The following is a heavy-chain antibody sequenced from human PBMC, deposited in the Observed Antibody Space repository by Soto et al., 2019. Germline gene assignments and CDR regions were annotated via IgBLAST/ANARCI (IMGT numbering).Heavy chain of an antibody. CDR1: GHSFTSYW. V-gene: IGHV5-51*01. CDR3: ARHSPYRSKLLDAFEI. J-gene: IGHJ3*02. D-gene: IGHD6-13*01. CDR2: ISPGDSDT. Sequence: PGESLKISCKGSGHSFTSYWIGWVRQMPGKGREWVGIISPGDSDTRYSPAFQGQVTISADKSISTAYLQWSSLKASDTAMYYCARHSPYRSKLLDAFEIWGQGTMVTFSS.